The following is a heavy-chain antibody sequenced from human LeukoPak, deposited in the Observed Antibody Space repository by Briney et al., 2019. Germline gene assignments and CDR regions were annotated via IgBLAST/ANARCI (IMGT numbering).Heavy chain of an antibody. V-gene: IGHV4-4*07. CDR2: IYGSGIT. J-gene: IGHJ6*03. D-gene: IGHD3-22*01. Sequence: PSETLSLTCTVSGGSVISNYWSWIRQSAGTGLEWIGRIYGSGITDYNPSLKSRFTMSLDTSRKQFSLRLTSVTAADTAVYYCARLKFYDSTGYSPGYYMDVWGKGTTVSVFS. CDR1: GGSVISNY. CDR3: ARLKFYDSTGYSPGYYMDV.